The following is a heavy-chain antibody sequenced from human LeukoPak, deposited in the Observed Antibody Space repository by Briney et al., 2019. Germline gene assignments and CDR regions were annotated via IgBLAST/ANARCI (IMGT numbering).Heavy chain of an antibody. CDR2: IYYSGST. D-gene: IGHD2-8*02. CDR1: GGSIRSYY. V-gene: IGHV4-59*01. Sequence: NPSETLSLTCTVSGGSIRSYYWSWIRQPPGKGLEWIGYIYYSGSTNYNPSLKSRVTISVDTSKNQFSLKLSSVTAADTAAYYCARGVTGPYYYYYYMDVWGKGTAVTVSS. CDR3: ARGVTGPYYYYYYMDV. J-gene: IGHJ6*03.